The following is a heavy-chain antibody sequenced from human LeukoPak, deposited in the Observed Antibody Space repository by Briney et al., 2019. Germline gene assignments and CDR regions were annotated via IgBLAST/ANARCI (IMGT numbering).Heavy chain of an antibody. V-gene: IGHV4-39*07. Sequence: SETLSLTCTVSGGSISSSSYYWGWIRQPPGKGLEWIGSIYYSGSTYYNPSLKSRVTTSVDTSKNPFSLKLSSVTAADTAVYYCVRDYYDSSGYYNFDYWGQGTLVTVSS. CDR3: VRDYYDSSGYYNFDY. D-gene: IGHD3-22*01. CDR1: GGSISSSSYY. J-gene: IGHJ4*02. CDR2: IYYSGST.